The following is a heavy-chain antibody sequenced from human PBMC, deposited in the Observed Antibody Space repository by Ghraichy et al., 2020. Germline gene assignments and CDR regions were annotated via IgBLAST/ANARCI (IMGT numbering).Heavy chain of an antibody. CDR1: GGSISSSSYY. CDR2: IYYSGST. Sequence: SQTLSLTCTVSGGSISSSSYYWGWIRQPPGKGLEWIGSIYYSGSTYYNPSLKSRVTISVDTSKNQFSLKLSSVTAADTAVYYCARQMGYYYDSSGYYYVVDGAFWPAFDIWGQGTMVTVSS. V-gene: IGHV4-39*01. J-gene: IGHJ3*02. D-gene: IGHD3-22*01. CDR3: ARQMGYYYDSSGYYYVVDGAFWPAFDI.